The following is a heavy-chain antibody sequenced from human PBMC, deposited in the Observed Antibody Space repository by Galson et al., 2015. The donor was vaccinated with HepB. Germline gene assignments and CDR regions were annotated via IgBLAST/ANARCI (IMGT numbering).Heavy chain of an antibody. J-gene: IGHJ5*02. CDR2: IKQDGSEK. D-gene: IGHD3-22*01. CDR3: AREGPPSGYLGLIQDWFDP. V-gene: IGHV3-7*01. CDR1: GFTFSSYW. Sequence: SLRLSCAASGFTFSSYWMSWVRQAPGKGLEWVANIKQDGSEKYYVDSVKGRFTISRDNAKNSLYLQMNSLRAEDTAVYYCAREGPPSGYLGLIQDWFDPWGQGTLVTVSS.